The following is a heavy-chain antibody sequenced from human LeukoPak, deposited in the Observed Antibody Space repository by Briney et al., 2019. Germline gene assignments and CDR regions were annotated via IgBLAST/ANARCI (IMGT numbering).Heavy chain of an antibody. CDR3: AGGDGGEFDY. J-gene: IGHJ4*02. Sequence: SETLSLTCAVYGGSFSGYYWSWIRQPPGKGLEWIGEINHSGSTNYNPSLKSRVTISVDTSKNQFSLKLSSVTAADTAVYYCAGGDGGEFDYWGQGTLVTVSS. V-gene: IGHV4-34*01. D-gene: IGHD4-23*01. CDR2: INHSGST. CDR1: GGSFSGYY.